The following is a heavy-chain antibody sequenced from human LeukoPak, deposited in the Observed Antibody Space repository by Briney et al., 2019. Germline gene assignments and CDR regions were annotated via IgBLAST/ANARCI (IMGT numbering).Heavy chain of an antibody. V-gene: IGHV3-23*01. Sequence: PGGSLRLSCAASGFTFSDFPMIWVRQAPGKGLEWVSGITASGDSTYYGDSVKGRFTMSRDNSKNTVYLQMNSLRVDDTAVYYCARRDIVVVVSASDYWGQGTLVTVSS. J-gene: IGHJ4*02. CDR2: ITASGDST. CDR1: GFTFSDFP. D-gene: IGHD2-15*01. CDR3: ARRDIVVVVSASDY.